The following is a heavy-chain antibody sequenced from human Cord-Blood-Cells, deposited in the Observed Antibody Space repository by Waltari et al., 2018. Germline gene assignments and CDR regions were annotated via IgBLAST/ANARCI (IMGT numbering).Heavy chain of an antibody. J-gene: IGHJ4*02. CDR2: FDPEDGET. Sequence: QVQLVQSGAAVKKPGASVKVTCTVSGYTLTELSLTRVRQAPGKGLEWMGGFDPEDGETIYAQKFQGRVTMTEDTSTDTAYMELSSLRSEDTAVYYCAIMPSGSYYFDYWGQGTLVTVSS. V-gene: IGHV1-24*01. CDR3: AIMPSGSYYFDY. D-gene: IGHD1-26*01. CDR1: GYTLTELS.